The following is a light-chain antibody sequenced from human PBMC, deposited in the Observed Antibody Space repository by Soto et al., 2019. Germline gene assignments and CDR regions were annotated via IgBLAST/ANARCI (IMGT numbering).Light chain of an antibody. V-gene: IGKV1-5*03. J-gene: IGKJ1*01. CDR3: QQYNTYWT. CDR1: QSISSW. Sequence: DLQMTQSPSTLSASVGDRVTITCRASQSISSWLAWYQQKPGKAPHLLIYKASSLASGVPSRFSGSGSGTEFTLTISSLQPDDFATYYCQQYNTYWTFGQGTKVEIK. CDR2: KAS.